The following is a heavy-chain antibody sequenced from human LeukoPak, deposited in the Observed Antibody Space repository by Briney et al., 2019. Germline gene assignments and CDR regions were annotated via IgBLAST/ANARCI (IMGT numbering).Heavy chain of an antibody. CDR3: ARDRRNLFDP. Sequence: SETLSLTCTVSGGSVSSCSYYWSWIRQPPGKGLEWIGYIYYSGSTNYNPSLKSRVTISVDTSKNQFSLKLSSVTAADTAVYYCARDRRNLFDPWGQGTLVTVSS. D-gene: IGHD1-14*01. CDR1: GGSVSSCSYY. V-gene: IGHV4-61*01. J-gene: IGHJ5*02. CDR2: IYYSGST.